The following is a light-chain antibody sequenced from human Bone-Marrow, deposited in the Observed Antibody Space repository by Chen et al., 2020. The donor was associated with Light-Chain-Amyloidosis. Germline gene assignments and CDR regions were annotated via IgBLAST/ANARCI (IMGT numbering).Light chain of an antibody. J-gene: IGLJ1*01. CDR1: SSNVGGDNH. V-gene: IGLV2-14*01. Sequence: QSALTQPASVSGSPGQSITISCTGTSSNVGGDNHVSWYQQHPDKAPKLMIYEVTNRPSWVPVRVSGSKSENAASLTISGLQPEDEADYFCSSYTITNTLVFGNGTRVTVL. CDR2: EVT. CDR3: SSYTITNTLV.